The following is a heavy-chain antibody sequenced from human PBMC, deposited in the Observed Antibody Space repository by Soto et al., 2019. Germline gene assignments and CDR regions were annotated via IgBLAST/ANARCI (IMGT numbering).Heavy chain of an antibody. CDR1: VFTFNNYA. CDR2: IGDRGPRT. Sequence: PGGSLRLACAASVFTFNNYAMTWVRQAPGKGLEWVSSIGDRGPRTYYADSVKGRFTTSRDNSGSTVYLQMNSLRVEDTAVYYCAKGLEYSSSTETFDYWGQGTLVTVSS. J-gene: IGHJ4*02. CDR3: AKGLEYSSSTETFDY. D-gene: IGHD6-6*01. V-gene: IGHV3-23*01.